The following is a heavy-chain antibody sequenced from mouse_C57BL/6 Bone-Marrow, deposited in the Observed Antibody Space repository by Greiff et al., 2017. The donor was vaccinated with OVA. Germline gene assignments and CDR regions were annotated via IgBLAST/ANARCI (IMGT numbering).Heavy chain of an antibody. Sequence: EVKLMESGGGLVKPGGSLKLSCAASGFTFSDYGMHWVRQAPEKGLEWVAYISSGSSTIYYADTVKGRFTIARDNAKNTLFLQMTSLRSEDTAMYYCARRYLDYWGQGTTLTVSS. CDR3: ARRYLDY. CDR1: GFTFSDYG. V-gene: IGHV5-17*01. CDR2: ISSGSSTI. J-gene: IGHJ2*01.